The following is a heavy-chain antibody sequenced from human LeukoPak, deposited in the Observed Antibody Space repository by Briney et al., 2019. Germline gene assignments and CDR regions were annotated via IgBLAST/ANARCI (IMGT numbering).Heavy chain of an antibody. CDR2: IHSSGNT. CDR3: AKHEGSYYDKSGYTFDF. D-gene: IGHD3-22*01. J-gene: IGHJ4*02. V-gene: IGHV4-39*01. CDR1: IGSVNSGVYY. Sequence: SETLSLTCTVSIGSVNSGVYYWGWIRQPPGKGLEWIGSIHSSGNTYYNPSLKSRVTISVDTSKNHFSLKLSSVTAAGRAVYYCAKHEGSYYDKSGYTFDFWGQGTLVTVSS.